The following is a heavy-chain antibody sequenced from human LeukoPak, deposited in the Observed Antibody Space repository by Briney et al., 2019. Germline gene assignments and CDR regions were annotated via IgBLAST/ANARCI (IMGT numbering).Heavy chain of an antibody. CDR1: GFTFRNYG. D-gene: IGHD2-8*02. CDR3: AKDPGASVSGFYMDV. Sequence: PGGPLILSCAASGFTFRNYGMHWVRQATGKGLEWVSFIWSDGNNRFYADSVKGRFTISRDNSKNMLYLQMNTLRAEDTALYYCAKDPGASVSGFYMDVWGKGTTVIVSS. J-gene: IGHJ6*03. CDR2: IWSDGNNR. V-gene: IGHV3-30*02.